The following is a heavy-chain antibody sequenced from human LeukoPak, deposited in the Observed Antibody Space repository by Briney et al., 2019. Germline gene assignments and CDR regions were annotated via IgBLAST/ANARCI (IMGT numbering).Heavy chain of an antibody. Sequence: PSETLSLTCAVYGGSFSGYYWSWIRQPPGKGLEWIGEINHSGSTNYNPSLKSRVTISVDTSKNQFSLKLSSVTAADTAVYYCASFHYYDSSGYFPWGQGTLVTVSS. V-gene: IGHV4-34*01. CDR3: ASFHYYDSSGYFP. D-gene: IGHD3-22*01. CDR2: INHSGST. J-gene: IGHJ5*02. CDR1: GGSFSGYY.